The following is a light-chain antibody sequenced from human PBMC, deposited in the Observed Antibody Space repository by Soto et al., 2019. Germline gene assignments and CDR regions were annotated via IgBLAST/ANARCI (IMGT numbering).Light chain of an antibody. CDR1: QSVRSS. CDR3: QQRSSWPWT. Sequence: EILLTQSPATLSLSPGERATLSCRASQSVRSSLAWYQQKPGQAPRLLIYDASTRATVIPGRFSGSGSGTDFTLTISNLEPEDFAVYYCQQRSSWPWTFGQGAKVEIK. J-gene: IGKJ1*01. CDR2: DAS. V-gene: IGKV3-11*01.